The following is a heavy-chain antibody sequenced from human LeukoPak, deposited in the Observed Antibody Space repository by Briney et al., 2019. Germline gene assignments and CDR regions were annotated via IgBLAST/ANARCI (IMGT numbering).Heavy chain of an antibody. CDR1: GFTFGSYA. V-gene: IGHV3-23*01. J-gene: IGHJ5*02. CDR2: LRTSGGTT. D-gene: IGHD3-22*01. CDR3: AVMHRYYAGSGYWVP. Sequence: GGSLRLSCAASGFTFGSYAMSWVRQAPGKGLEGVSGLRTSGGTTSYAEFVKGRFTDSRHNPKHTLHMEIYSLRDEDKAVYYYAVMHRYYAGSGYWVPWGQGTLVPVSS.